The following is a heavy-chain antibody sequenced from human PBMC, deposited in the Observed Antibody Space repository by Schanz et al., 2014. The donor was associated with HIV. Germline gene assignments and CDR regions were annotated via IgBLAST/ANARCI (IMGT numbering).Heavy chain of an antibody. CDR2: ISWSSGNI. Sequence: EVQLVESGGGLVQPGRSLRLSCAASGFTFDDYAMHWVRQAPGKGLEWVSGISWSSGNIGYADSVKGRFTISRDNAKNSLYLQMNSLRREDTAFYYCAKGVSVAGSSYYFDYWGQGALVTVSS. CDR3: AKGVSVAGSSYYFDY. CDR1: GFTFDDYA. D-gene: IGHD6-19*01. J-gene: IGHJ4*02. V-gene: IGHV3-9*01.